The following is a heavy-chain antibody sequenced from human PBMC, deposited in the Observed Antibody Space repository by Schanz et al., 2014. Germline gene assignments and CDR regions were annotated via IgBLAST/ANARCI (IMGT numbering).Heavy chain of an antibody. CDR2: ISHNTFYT. V-gene: IGHV3-11*05. J-gene: IGHJ3*01. Sequence: VQLVESGGALVKPGGSLRLSCAASGFTFTDYYISWIRQAPGMGLEWVSYISHNTFYTDYADSVKGRFIISRDSSKNTLFLQMNSLRAEDTAVYFCARDGGRDGYNLAFDVWGQGTLVTVSS. D-gene: IGHD5-12*01. CDR3: ARDGGRDGYNLAFDV. CDR1: GFTFTDYY.